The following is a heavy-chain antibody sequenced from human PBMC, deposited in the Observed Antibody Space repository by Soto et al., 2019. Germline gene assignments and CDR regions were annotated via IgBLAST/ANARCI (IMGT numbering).Heavy chain of an antibody. CDR3: ARDTMATDPFDY. CDR1: GFTFSSYW. Sequence: EVQLVESGGGLVQPGGSLRLSCAASGFTFSSYWMHWVRQVPGKGLVWVSRINSDGSTTRYADSVKGRFTSSRDNAKNTLYLQTNSLRAEDTAVYYCARDTMATDPFDYWGQGTLVTVSS. V-gene: IGHV3-74*01. CDR2: INSDGSTT. J-gene: IGHJ4*02. D-gene: IGHD5-12*01.